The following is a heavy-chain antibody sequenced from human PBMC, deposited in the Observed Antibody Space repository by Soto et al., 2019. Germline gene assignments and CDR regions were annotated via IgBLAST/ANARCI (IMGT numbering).Heavy chain of an antibody. CDR2: IGTAGDT. V-gene: IGHV3-13*01. Sequence: PGGSLRLSCAASGFTFSSYDMHWVRKATGKGLEWVPAIGTAGDTYYPGSVKGRFTISRENAKKSLYLQMNSLRAGDTAVYYCARGWPVYDFWSGYYSYYYYGMDVWGQGTTVTVSS. J-gene: IGHJ6*02. CDR3: ARGWPVYDFWSGYYSYYYYGMDV. D-gene: IGHD3-3*01. CDR1: GFTFSSYD.